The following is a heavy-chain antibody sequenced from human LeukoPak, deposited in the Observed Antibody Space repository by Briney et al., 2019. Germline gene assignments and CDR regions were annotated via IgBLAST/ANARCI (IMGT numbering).Heavy chain of an antibody. J-gene: IGHJ4*02. CDR3: ARDSLASSSYLDY. V-gene: IGHV3-33*01. CDR2: IWYDGSHK. D-gene: IGHD6-6*01. CDR1: GFTFSSYA. Sequence: GGSLRLSCAASGFTFSSYAMHWVRQAPGKGLEWVAVIWYDGSHKYYADSVKGRFTLSRDNPNNTLYLQMDSLRAEDTAVYYCARDSLASSSYLDYWGQGTLVTVSS.